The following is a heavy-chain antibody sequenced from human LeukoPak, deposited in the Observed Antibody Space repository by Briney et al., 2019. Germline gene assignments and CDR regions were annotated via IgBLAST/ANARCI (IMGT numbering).Heavy chain of an antibody. CDR1: GFTVSSNQ. Sequence: GGSLRLSCAASGFTVSSNQMTWVRQAPGKGLEWVSIIYGSGSTYYADSVKGRFTISRDNSKNTLYLQMNSLRAEDTAVYYCASEVTGRNAGWFDPWGQGTLVTVSS. V-gene: IGHV3-53*01. CDR2: IYGSGST. J-gene: IGHJ5*02. D-gene: IGHD3-10*01. CDR3: ASEVTGRNAGWFDP.